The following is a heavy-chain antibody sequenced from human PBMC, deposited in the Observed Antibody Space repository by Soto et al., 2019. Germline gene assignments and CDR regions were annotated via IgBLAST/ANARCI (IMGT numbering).Heavy chain of an antibody. CDR2: IIPILGIA. V-gene: IGHV1-69*04. CDR1: GGTFSSYT. Sequence: GASVKVSCEASGGTFSSYTISWVRQAPGQGLEWMGRIIPILGIANYAQKFQGRVTITADKSTSTAYMGLSSLRSEDTAVYYCARDVVRITGTTSDYWGQGTLVTSPQ. D-gene: IGHD1-7*01. J-gene: IGHJ4*02. CDR3: ARDVVRITGTTSDY.